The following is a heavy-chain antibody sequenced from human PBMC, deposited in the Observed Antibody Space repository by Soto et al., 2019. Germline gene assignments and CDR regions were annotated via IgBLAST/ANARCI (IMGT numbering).Heavy chain of an antibody. CDR2: IKSKTDGGTT. CDR1: GFTFSDAW. J-gene: IGHJ6*02. D-gene: IGHD3-3*01. CDR3: TTGTLEWLLRYYYYGMEV. V-gene: IGHV3-15*01. Sequence: GGSLRLSCAASGFTFSDAWMSWVRQAPEKGLEWVGRIKSKTDGGTTDYAAPVKGRFTISRDDSKNTLYLQMNSLKTEDTAVYYCTTGTLEWLLRYYYYGMEVWGQGTTGTVSS.